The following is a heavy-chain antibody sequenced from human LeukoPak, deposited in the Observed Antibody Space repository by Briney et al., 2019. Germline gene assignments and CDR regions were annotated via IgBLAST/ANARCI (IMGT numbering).Heavy chain of an antibody. J-gene: IGHJ4*02. CDR2: IYYSGST. CDR3: ARNIAAAAPYYFDY. D-gene: IGHD6-13*01. Sequence: SETLSPTCTVSGGSISSYYWSWIRQPPGKGLEWIGYIYYSGSTNYNPSLKSRVTISVDTSKNQFSLKLNSVTAADTAAYYCARNIAAAAPYYFDYWGQGTLVTVSS. CDR1: GGSISSYY. V-gene: IGHV4-59*01.